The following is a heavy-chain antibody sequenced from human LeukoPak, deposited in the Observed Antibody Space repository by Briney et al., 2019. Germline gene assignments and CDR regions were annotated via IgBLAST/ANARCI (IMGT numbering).Heavy chain of an antibody. CDR2: IYTSGST. Sequence: SETLSLTCTVSGGSISSGSYYWSWIRQPAGKGLEWIGRIYTSGSTNYNPSLKSRVTISVDTSKNQFSLKLSSVTAADTAVYYCARGKVGATSGAFDIWGQGTMVTVSS. J-gene: IGHJ3*02. V-gene: IGHV4-61*02. CDR1: GGSISSGSYY. CDR3: ARGKVGATSGAFDI. D-gene: IGHD1-26*01.